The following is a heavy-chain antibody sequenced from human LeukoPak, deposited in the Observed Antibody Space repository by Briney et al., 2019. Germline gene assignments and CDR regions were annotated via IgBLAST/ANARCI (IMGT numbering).Heavy chain of an antibody. CDR1: GASISIGSYY. CDR3: ARAVFAFDI. Sequence: PSETLSLTCTVSGASISIGSYYWSWIWQPPGKGLEWIGYFHYSRSTNYNPSLKSRVAISIDTSKNQFALKLSSVTAADTAVYYCARAVFAFDIWGQGTMVAVSP. J-gene: IGHJ3*02. CDR2: FHYSRST. V-gene: IGHV4-61*01. D-gene: IGHD3-16*01.